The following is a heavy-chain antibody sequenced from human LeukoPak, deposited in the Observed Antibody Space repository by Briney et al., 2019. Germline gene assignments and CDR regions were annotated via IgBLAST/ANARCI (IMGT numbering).Heavy chain of an antibody. D-gene: IGHD3-9*01. J-gene: IGHJ4*02. CDR2: FIPIFGTA. Sequence: SVKVSCKASGGTFSSYAISWVRQAPGQGPESMGGFIPIFGTANYAQKFQGRVTITADESTSTAYMELSSLRSEDTAVYYCARAAGATNYDILTGYCIFDYWGQGTLVTVSS. CDR1: GGTFSSYA. V-gene: IGHV1-69*13. CDR3: ARAAGATNYDILTGYCIFDY.